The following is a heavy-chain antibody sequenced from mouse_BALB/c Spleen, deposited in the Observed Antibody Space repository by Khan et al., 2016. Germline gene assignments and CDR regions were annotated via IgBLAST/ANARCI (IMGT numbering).Heavy chain of an antibody. D-gene: IGHD2-1*01. Sequence: QVQLQQSGAELARPGASVKLSCKASGYTFTSYWMQWVKQRPGQGLQWIGTIYPGDGDTRYTQKFKGKATLTADKSSSTAYMQLSSLASEDSAVYYCARGCYGNYFFAYWGQGTLVTVSA. CDR3: ARGCYGNYFFAY. J-gene: IGHJ3*01. CDR2: IYPGDGDT. CDR1: GYTFTSYW. V-gene: IGHV1-87*01.